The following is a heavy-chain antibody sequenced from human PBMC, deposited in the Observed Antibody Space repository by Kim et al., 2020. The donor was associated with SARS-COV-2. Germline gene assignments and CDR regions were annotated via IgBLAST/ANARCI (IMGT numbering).Heavy chain of an antibody. D-gene: IGHD6-13*01. CDR3: ARHWKSASRRSNDAFDI. V-gene: IGHV4-59*08. CDR1: GGSISSYY. Sequence: SETLSLTCTVSGGSISSYYWSWIRQPPGKGLEWIGYIYYSGSTNYNPSLKSRVTISVDTSKNQFSLKLSSVTAADTAVYYCARHWKSASRRSNDAFDIWGQGTMVTVSS. CDR2: IYYSGST. J-gene: IGHJ3*02.